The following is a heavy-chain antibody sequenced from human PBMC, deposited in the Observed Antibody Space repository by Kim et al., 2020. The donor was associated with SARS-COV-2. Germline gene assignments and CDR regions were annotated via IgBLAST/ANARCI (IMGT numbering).Heavy chain of an antibody. Sequence: YYADSVKGRFTISRDNSKNTLYLQMNSLRAEDTAVYYCARGVVVTAPFDYWGQGTLVTVSS. J-gene: IGHJ4*02. D-gene: IGHD2-21*02. CDR3: ARGVVVTAPFDY. V-gene: IGHV3-30*01.